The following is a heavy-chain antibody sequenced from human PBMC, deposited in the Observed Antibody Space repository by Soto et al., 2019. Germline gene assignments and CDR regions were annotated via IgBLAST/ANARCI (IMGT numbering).Heavy chain of an antibody. J-gene: IGHJ5*01. CDR3: EKGMQEAAVQDS. D-gene: IGHD6-13*01. CDR2: VSYDASTT. V-gene: IGHV3-30*18. Sequence: QVQLVESGGGVVQPGRSRTLSCTASGFAFGRYGMHWVRQAPGKGLEWVAVVSYDASTTYYADSVKGRFSISRDNSKSALFLRMNSLRVDDTAVYYCEKGMQEAAVQDSWSQGTLVIVSS. CDR1: GFAFGRYG.